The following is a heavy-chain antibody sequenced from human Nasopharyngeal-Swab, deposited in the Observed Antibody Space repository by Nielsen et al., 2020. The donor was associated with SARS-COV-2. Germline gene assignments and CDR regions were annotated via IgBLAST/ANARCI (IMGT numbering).Heavy chain of an antibody. V-gene: IGHV1-2*06. CDR3: ARSALGYCSSTSCYPLYYYMDV. J-gene: IGHJ6*03. CDR2: INPNSGGT. D-gene: IGHD2-2*01. CDR1: GYTFTGYY. Sequence: ASVKVSCKASGYTFTGYYMHWVRQAPGQGLEWMGRINPNSGGTNYAQKFQGRVTMTRDTSISTAYMELSRLRSDDTAVYYCARSALGYCSSTSCYPLYYYMDVWGKGTTVTVSS.